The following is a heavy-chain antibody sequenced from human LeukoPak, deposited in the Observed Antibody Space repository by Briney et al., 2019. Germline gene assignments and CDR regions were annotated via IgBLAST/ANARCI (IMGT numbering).Heavy chain of an antibody. Sequence: GASPKISCKGSGYSLTNYWIGWVRRMPGKDLEEMGSIYPGDSDTSYSPSFQGQVTISADKSISTAYLQWSSLKASDTAMYYCARLYCSGGTCSLYFDYWGQGTLVTVSS. J-gene: IGHJ4*02. CDR2: IYPGDSDT. D-gene: IGHD2-15*01. CDR3: ARLYCSGGTCSLYFDY. CDR1: GYSLTNYW. V-gene: IGHV5-51*01.